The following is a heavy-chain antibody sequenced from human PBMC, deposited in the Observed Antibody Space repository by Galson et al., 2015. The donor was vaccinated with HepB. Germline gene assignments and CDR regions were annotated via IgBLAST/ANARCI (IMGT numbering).Heavy chain of an antibody. CDR2: ISSDGSGA. D-gene: IGHD1-20*01. J-gene: IGHJ6*02. Sequence: SLRLSCAASGFTFSNYWMHWVRQAPGKGLVWVSRISSDGSGASYADLVKGRFTISRDNAKNTLYLQMNSLRAEDTAVYYCSRGRQLRITGIAYYYGLDVWGQGTTVTVSS. CDR3: SRGRQLRITGIAYYYGLDV. CDR1: GFTFSNYW. V-gene: IGHV3-74*01.